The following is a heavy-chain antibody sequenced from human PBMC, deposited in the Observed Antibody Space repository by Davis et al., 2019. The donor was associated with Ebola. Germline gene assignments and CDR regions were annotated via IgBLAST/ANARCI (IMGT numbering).Heavy chain of an antibody. CDR2: INHSGST. D-gene: IGHD5-12*01. Sequence: MPSETLSLTCAVYGRSFTGYYWSWIRQPPGKGLEWIGEINHSGSTNYNPSLKSRVTISVDTSKNQFSLKLSSVTAADTAVYYCARGRGWLRCIDPWGQGTLVTVSS. CDR1: GRSFTGYY. J-gene: IGHJ5*02. V-gene: IGHV4-34*01. CDR3: ARGRGWLRCIDP.